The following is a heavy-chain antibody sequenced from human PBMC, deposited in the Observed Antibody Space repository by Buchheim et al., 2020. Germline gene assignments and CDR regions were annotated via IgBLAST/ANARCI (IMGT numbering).Heavy chain of an antibody. CDR1: GFTFSSYS. J-gene: IGHJ4*02. CDR3: ASEYCGGDCYVDY. Sequence: EVQLVESGGGLVQPGGSLRLSCAASGFTFSSYSMNWVRQAPGQGLEWVSYISSSSSTIYYADSVKGRFTISRDNAKNSLYLQMNSLRAEDTAVYYCASEYCGGDCYVDYWGQGTL. V-gene: IGHV3-48*01. CDR2: ISSSSSTI. D-gene: IGHD2-21*02.